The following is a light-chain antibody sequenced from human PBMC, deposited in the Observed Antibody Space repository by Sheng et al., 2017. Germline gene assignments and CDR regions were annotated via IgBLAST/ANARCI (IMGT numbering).Light chain of an antibody. V-gene: IGLV2-8*01. Sequence: QSALTQPPSASGSPGQSVTISCTGISDVGGYYYVSWYQHYPGKAPKLMIYDVSKRPSGVPDRFSGSKSGNTASLTVSGLQAEDEADYYCTSFLGSDNLVFAGGTKLTVL. CDR3: TSFLGSDNLV. J-gene: IGLJ3*02. CDR2: DVS. CDR1: SDVGGYYY.